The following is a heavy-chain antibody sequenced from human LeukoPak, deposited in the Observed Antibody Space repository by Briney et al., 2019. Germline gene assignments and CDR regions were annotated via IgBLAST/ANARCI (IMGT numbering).Heavy chain of an antibody. V-gene: IGHV1-18*01. J-gene: IGHJ4*02. CDR2: ISAYNGNA. Sequence: ASVKVSCKASGYTFTSYGISWVRQAPGQGLEWMGWISAYNGNANFAQKLQGRVTMTTDTSTSTAYMDLRSLRSDDTAVYYCARDQAATNTQVRFCLDWGQGTLVTVSS. CDR3: ARDQAATNTQVRFCLD. D-gene: IGHD3-9*01. CDR1: GYTFTSYG.